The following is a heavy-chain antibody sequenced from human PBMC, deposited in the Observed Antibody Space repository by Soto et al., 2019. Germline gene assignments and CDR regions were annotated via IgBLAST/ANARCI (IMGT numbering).Heavy chain of an antibody. Sequence: QVQLQESGPGLVKPSQPLLLTCTVSGGSISSGDYCWSWIRQHPGKGLEWIGYVRYSVSTDYNPSLKSRVTISVDTYKNHFSLKLSSVTAADTAVYYCARGIAARWGFDYWGQGTLVTVSS. D-gene: IGHD6-6*01. V-gene: IGHV4-31*03. CDR1: GGSISSGDYC. CDR2: VRYSVST. CDR3: ARGIAARWGFDY. J-gene: IGHJ4*02.